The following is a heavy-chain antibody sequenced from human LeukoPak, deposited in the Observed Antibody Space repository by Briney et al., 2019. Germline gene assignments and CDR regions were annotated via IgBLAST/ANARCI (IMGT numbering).Heavy chain of an antibody. CDR2: INPNSGGT. V-gene: IGHV1-2*02. J-gene: IGHJ4*02. CDR1: GYTFTGYY. CDR3: ARDAPYDFWRGYYLDY. D-gene: IGHD3-3*01. Sequence: ASVKVSCKASGYTFTGYYMHWVRQAPGQGLEWMGWINPNSGGTNYAQKFQGRVTMTRDTSISTAYMELSRLRSDDTAVYYCARDAPYDFWRGYYLDYWGQGTLVTVSS.